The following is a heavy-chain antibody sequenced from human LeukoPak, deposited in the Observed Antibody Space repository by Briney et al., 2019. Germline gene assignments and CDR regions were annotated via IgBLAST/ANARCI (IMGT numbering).Heavy chain of an antibody. CDR1: VFTFCSYA. J-gene: IGHJ4*02. CDR3: ARAVRTLVPATRVPDS. V-gene: IGHV3-23*01. D-gene: IGHD2-2*01. CDR2: IGAGSGST. Sequence: GGSLRLSCADSVFTFCSYAMKSVRQAPGKGLEWVSTIGAGSGSTYYADSVKGRFTISRDNSKSTLYLQMNSLRAEDTAVYYCARAVRTLVPATRVPDSWGQGTLVTVSS.